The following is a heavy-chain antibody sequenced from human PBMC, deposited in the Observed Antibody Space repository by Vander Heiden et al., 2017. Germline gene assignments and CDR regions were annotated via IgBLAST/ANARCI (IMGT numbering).Heavy chain of an antibody. J-gene: IGHJ6*02. CDR2: ISYDGSNK. D-gene: IGHD6-13*01. V-gene: IGHV3-30*03. CDR3: AREYSSSWAGYYYGMDV. CDR1: AFTLSSYG. Sequence: QVQLVESGGGVVQPGRSLRLSCSASAFTLSSYGMHWVRQAPVKGLEGVAVISYDGSNKYYADSVKGRFTISRDNSKNTLYLQMNSLRAEDTAVYYCAREYSSSWAGYYYGMDVWGQGTTVTVSS.